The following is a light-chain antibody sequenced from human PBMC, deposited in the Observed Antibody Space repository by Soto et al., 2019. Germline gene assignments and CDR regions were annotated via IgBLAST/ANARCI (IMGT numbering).Light chain of an antibody. CDR3: QQYDKWLHT. Sequence: EVVMTQSPVTLSVSPGERATLSCRASQNLSRNLAWYQQQPGQAPRLLIFYASTRATGIPARFSGSGSGTDFTLTISSLQSEDFAVYFCQQYDKWLHTFGQGTKLEIK. CDR1: QNLSRN. V-gene: IGKV3-15*01. CDR2: YAS. J-gene: IGKJ2*01.